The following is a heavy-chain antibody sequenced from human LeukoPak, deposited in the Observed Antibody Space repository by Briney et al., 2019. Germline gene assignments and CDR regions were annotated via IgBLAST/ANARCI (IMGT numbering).Heavy chain of an antibody. V-gene: IGHV4-39*07. D-gene: IGHD3-22*01. CDR2: IYYSGST. CDR1: GGSFSSSNYY. J-gene: IGHJ4*02. CDR3: ARKAPYYSDGSGTLGTYYFDN. Sequence: SETLSLTCTVSGGSFSSSNYYWGWIRQPPGKGLDWIGSIYYSGSTYYNPSLKGRVTISVDTSKNQFSLTLSSVTAADTAVYYCARKAPYYSDGSGTLGTYYFDNWGQGTLVTVSS.